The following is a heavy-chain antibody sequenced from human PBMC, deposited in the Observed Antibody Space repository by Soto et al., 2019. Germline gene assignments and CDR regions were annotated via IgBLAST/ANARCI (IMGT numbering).Heavy chain of an antibody. V-gene: IGHV4-59*01. CDR2: IYYSGST. CDR1: GGSISSYY. Sequence: SETLSLTCTVSGGSISSYYWSWIRQPPGKGLEWIGYIYYSGSTNYNPSLKSRVTISVDTSKNQFSLKLSSVTAADTAMYYCASLKSLNDNYYYYGMDVWGQGTTVTVSS. J-gene: IGHJ6*02. CDR3: ASLKSLNDNYYYYGMDV.